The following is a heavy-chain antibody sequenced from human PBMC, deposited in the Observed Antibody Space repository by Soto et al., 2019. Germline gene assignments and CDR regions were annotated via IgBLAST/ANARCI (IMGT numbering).Heavy chain of an antibody. Sequence: SVKVSCKASGFTFTSSAMQWVRQARGQRLEWIGWIVVGSGNTNYAQKFQERVTITRDMSTSTAYMELSSLRSEDTAVYYCAADIVATMAYYYGMDVWGQGTXVTVSS. J-gene: IGHJ6*02. CDR1: GFTFTSSA. CDR2: IVVGSGNT. CDR3: AADIVATMAYYYGMDV. D-gene: IGHD5-12*01. V-gene: IGHV1-58*02.